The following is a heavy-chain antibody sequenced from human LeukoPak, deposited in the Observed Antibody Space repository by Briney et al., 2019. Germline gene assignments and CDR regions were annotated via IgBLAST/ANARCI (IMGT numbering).Heavy chain of an antibody. CDR2: IHYSENV. V-gene: IGHV4-39*01. Sequence: PSETLSLTCTVSGGSIISNLYYWGWIRHPPGKGLEWIGDIHYSENVYYNSSLKSRVTIFVDTSQNQFSLKLSSVTAADTAVYYCARRGVITSRMVSGDFDYWGQGTLVTVSS. D-gene: IGHD4/OR15-4a*01. CDR3: ARRGVITSRMVSGDFDY. CDR1: GGSIISNLYY. J-gene: IGHJ4*02.